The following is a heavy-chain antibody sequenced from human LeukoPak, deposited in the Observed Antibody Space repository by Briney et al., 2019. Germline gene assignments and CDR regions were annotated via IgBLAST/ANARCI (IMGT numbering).Heavy chain of an antibody. J-gene: IGHJ4*02. CDR1: GGSFSGYY. D-gene: IGHD1-26*01. CDR2: INHSGST. V-gene: IGHV4-34*01. Sequence: SETLSLTCAVYGGSFSGYYWSWIRQPQGKGLEWIGEINHSGSTNYNPSLKSRVTISVDTSKNQFSLKLSSVTAADTAVYYCARGFRIVGATNFDYWGQGTLVTVSS. CDR3: ARGFRIVGATNFDY.